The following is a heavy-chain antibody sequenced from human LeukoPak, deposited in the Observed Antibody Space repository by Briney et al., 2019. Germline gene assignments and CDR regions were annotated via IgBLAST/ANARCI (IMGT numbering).Heavy chain of an antibody. CDR1: GASLSGFF. V-gene: IGHV4-34*01. D-gene: IGHD6-6*01. J-gene: IGHJ4*02. Sequence: SETLSLTCGVSGASLSGFFWNWVRQSPGEGLEWIGDIRHGGVTTYNPSLMGRVTITTDTSKNQFSLMLTSVTAADTAVYYCARDRSSSPLGGFDYWGQGTLVTVSS. CDR3: ARDRSSSPLGGFDY. CDR2: IRHGGVT.